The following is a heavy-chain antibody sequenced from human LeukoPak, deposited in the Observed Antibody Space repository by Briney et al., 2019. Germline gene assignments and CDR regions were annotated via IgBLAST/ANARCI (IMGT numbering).Heavy chain of an antibody. J-gene: IGHJ2*01. CDR2: IHYTGST. V-gene: IGHV4-59*01. CDR3: ARQGSYGGRYFDL. CDR1: GGSINSYY. Sequence: PSETLSLTCTVSGGSINSYYWSWIRQPPGKGLECIGYIHYTGSTNYNPSLKSRVTISVDTSKSQFSLKLSSVTAADTAVYYCARQGSYGGRYFDLWGRGTLVTVSS. D-gene: IGHD1-26*01.